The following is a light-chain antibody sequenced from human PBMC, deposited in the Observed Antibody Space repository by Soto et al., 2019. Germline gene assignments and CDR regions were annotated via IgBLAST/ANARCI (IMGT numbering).Light chain of an antibody. CDR1: QTISSW. CDR2: KAS. V-gene: IGKV1-5*03. Sequence: DIQMTQSPSTLSGSVGDRVTITCRASQTISSWLAWYQQKPGKAPKLLIYKASTLKSGVPSRFSGSGSGTEFTLTISSLQPDDFAVYYCQQYNTWPPITFGQGTRLEIK. J-gene: IGKJ5*01. CDR3: QQYNTWPPIT.